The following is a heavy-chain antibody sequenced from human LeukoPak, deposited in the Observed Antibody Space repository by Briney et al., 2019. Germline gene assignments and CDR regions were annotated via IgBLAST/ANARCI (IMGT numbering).Heavy chain of an antibody. V-gene: IGHV4-30-4*07. D-gene: IGHD1-1*01. CDR3: ARLTAGTPDY. Sequence: SQTLSLTCAVSGGSISSGGYSWSWIRQPPGKGLEWIGYIYYSGSTNYNPSLKSRVTISVDTSKNQFSLKLSSVTAADTAVYYCARLTAGTPDYWGQGTLVTVSS. CDR2: IYYSGST. CDR1: GGSISSGGYS. J-gene: IGHJ4*02.